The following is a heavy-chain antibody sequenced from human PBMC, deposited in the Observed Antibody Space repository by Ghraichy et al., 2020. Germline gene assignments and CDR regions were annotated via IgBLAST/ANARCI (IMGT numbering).Heavy chain of an antibody. CDR2: IKQDGTEK. V-gene: IGHV3-7*01. D-gene: IGHD3-9*01. J-gene: IGHJ4*02. CDR3: ARDTTFFDILTGYGY. CDR1: GFTFSSYW. Sequence: GGSLRLSCAASGFTFSSYWMSWVRQAPGKGLEWVANIKQDGTEKYYVDSVKGRFTISRDNAKKSLFLQMNSLRAEDTAVYYCARDTTFFDILTGYGYWGQGTLVTVSS.